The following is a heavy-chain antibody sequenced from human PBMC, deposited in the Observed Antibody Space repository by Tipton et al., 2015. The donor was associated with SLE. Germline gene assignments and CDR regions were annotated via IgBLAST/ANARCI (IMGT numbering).Heavy chain of an antibody. D-gene: IGHD6-6*01. CDR2: IYPDDSET. Sequence: QSGAEVKKPGESLKISCKGSGYMFSDYWIGWVRQMPGEGLEFVGFIYPDDSETRHSPSFQGQVTISADKSTSTAYLQWSSLKASDTAIYYCVRQDASSLLFFDYWGQGTLVTVSS. CDR1: GYMFSDYW. V-gene: IGHV5-51*01. J-gene: IGHJ4*02. CDR3: VRQDASSLLFFDY.